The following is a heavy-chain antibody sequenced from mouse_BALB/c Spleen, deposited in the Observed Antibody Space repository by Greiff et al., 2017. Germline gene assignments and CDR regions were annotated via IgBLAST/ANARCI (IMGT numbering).Heavy chain of an antibody. Sequence: QVQLQQSGPGLVAPSQSLSITCTVSGFSLTSYGVHWVRQPPGKGLEWLGVIWAGGSTNYNSALMSRLSISKDNSKSQVFLKMNSLQTDDTAMYYCAKDRFWYGNLRAMDYWGQGTSVTVSA. V-gene: IGHV2-9*02. D-gene: IGHD2-10*02. CDR1: GFSLTSYG. J-gene: IGHJ4*01. CDR3: AKDRFWYGNLRAMDY. CDR2: IWAGGST.